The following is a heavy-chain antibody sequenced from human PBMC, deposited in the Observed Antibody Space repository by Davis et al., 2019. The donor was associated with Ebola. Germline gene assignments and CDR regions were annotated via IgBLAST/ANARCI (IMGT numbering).Heavy chain of an antibody. CDR2: INSDGSST. CDR3: ARDRGNYVGWFAP. J-gene: IGHJ5*02. CDR1: GFTFSTYW. D-gene: IGHD4-11*01. V-gene: IGHV3-74*01. Sequence: GESLKISCAASGFTFSTYWMHWVRQVPGKGLVWVSRINSDGSSTSYADSVKGRFTISRDNAKNTLYLQMNSLRAEDTAVYYCARDRGNYVGWFAPWGQGAPVTVTS.